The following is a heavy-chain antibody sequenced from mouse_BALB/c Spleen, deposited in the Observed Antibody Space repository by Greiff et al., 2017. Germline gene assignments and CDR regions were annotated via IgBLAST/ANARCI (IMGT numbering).Heavy chain of an antibody. CDR2: IWGDGST. J-gene: IGHJ2*01. CDR1: GFSLTGYG. CDR3: ARASLLRLHYFDY. Sequence: VMLVESGPGLVAPSQSLSITCTVSGFSLTGYGVNWVRQPPGKGLEWLGMIWGDGSTDYNSALKSRLSISKDNSKSQVFLKMNSLQTDDTARYYCARASLLRLHYFDYWGQGTTLTVSS. D-gene: IGHD1-2*01. V-gene: IGHV2-6-7*01.